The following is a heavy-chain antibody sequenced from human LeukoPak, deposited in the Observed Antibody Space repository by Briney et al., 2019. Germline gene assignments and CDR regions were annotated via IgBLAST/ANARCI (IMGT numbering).Heavy chain of an antibody. CDR3: ARAGSSVIGDY. D-gene: IGHD3-22*01. CDR1: GYTFTSYY. Sequence: ASVTVSCKASGYTFTSYYMLWVRQAPGQGLEWMGLINPSGGSTSYAQKFQGRVTITRDTSTSTVYMELSSLRSDDTAVYYCARAGSSVIGDYWGQGTLVTVSS. V-gene: IGHV1-46*01. J-gene: IGHJ4*02. CDR2: INPSGGST.